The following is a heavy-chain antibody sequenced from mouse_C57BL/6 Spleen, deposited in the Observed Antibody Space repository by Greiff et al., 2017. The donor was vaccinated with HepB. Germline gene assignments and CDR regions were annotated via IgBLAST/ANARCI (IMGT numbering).Heavy chain of an antibody. Sequence: EVQLQQSGPELVKPGASVKISCKASGYTFTDYYMNWVKQSHGKSLEWIGDINPNNGGTSYNQKFKGKATLTVDNSTSAAYMELRSLTSEDSAVYYCARYGYGSSWYFDVWGTGTTVTVSS. CDR1: GYTFTDYY. CDR2: INPNNGGT. D-gene: IGHD1-1*01. CDR3: ARYGYGSSWYFDV. V-gene: IGHV1-26*01. J-gene: IGHJ1*03.